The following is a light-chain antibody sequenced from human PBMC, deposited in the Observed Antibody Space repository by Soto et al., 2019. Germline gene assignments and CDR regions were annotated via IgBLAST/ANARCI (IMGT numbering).Light chain of an antibody. V-gene: IGKV1-39*01. CDR2: AAS. CDR1: QSIMNF. Sequence: DIQMTQSPSSLSAGVGDRVIVSCRASQSIMNFLNWYQHKPGKAPKLLIYAASSLQGGVPSRFSGSGSATDFTLIISNFQPEDFATYYCQQTYRTPHTFGQGTKVEIK. CDR3: QQTYRTPHT. J-gene: IGKJ1*01.